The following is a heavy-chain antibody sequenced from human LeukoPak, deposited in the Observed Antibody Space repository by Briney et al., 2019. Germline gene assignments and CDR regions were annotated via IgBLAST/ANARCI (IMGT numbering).Heavy chain of an antibody. D-gene: IGHD4-17*01. Sequence: PGGSLRLSCAASGFNFGEFWMAWVRQTPGMGLEWVADIKENGSESFYVDSVKGRFTISRDNSKNTLYLQMNSLRVEDTAVYYCAKDNGDYLYYLDYWGQGTLVTVSS. V-gene: IGHV3-7*03. J-gene: IGHJ4*02. CDR1: GFNFGEFW. CDR2: IKENGSES. CDR3: AKDNGDYLYYLDY.